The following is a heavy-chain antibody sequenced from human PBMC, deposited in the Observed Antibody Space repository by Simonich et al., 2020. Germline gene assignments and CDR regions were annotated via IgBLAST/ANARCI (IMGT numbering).Heavy chain of an antibody. Sequence: QVQLQQWGAGLLKPSETLSLTCAVYGGSFSSYYWSWIRQPPGKGLAWIGEINHSGSTNYNPSLTSRVTISVDTSKNQFSLKLSSVTAADTAVYYCARHLQLGPFDYWGQGTLVTVSS. V-gene: IGHV4-34*01. J-gene: IGHJ4*02. CDR1: GGSFSSYY. CDR3: ARHLQLGPFDY. D-gene: IGHD1-1*01. CDR2: INHSGST.